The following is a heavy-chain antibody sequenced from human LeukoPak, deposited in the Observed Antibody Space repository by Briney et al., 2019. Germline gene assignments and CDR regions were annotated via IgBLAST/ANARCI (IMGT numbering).Heavy chain of an antibody. CDR2: ISSSSSYI. CDR1: GFTFSSYR. V-gene: IGHV3-21*01. J-gene: IGHJ4*02. CDR3: TRGGLTIFGVVTKRKGPIDY. D-gene: IGHD3-3*01. Sequence: GGSLRLSCAASGFTFSSYRMNWVRQAPGKGLEWVSSISSSSSYIYYADSVKGRFTMSRDNAKNSLYLQMNSLRAEDTAVYYCTRGGLTIFGVVTKRKGPIDYWGQGTLVTVSS.